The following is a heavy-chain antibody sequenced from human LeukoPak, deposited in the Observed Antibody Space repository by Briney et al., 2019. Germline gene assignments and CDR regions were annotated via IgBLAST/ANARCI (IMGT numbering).Heavy chain of an antibody. D-gene: IGHD3-16*01. CDR3: AKHLGIPFFDY. Sequence: SVTVSLTCTVSGGSISSSSYYWGWIRQPPGKGLEWIGSIYYSGNTYYNPSLKSRVTISVDTSKSQFSLKLSSVTAADTAVYYCAKHLGIPFFDYWGQGTLVTVSS. CDR2: IYYSGNT. V-gene: IGHV4-39*01. J-gene: IGHJ4*02. CDR1: GGSISSSSYY.